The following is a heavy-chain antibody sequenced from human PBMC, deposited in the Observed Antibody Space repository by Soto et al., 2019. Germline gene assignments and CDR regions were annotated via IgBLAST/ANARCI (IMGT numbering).Heavy chain of an antibody. J-gene: IGHJ6*02. CDR2: IIPIFGTA. CDR1: GGTFSSYA. CDR3: GYSYGLGSGMDC. V-gene: IGHV1-69*13. Sequence: ASVKVSCKASGGTFSSYAISWVRQPPGQGLEWMGGIIPIFGTANYAQKFQGGVTITADESTSTAYMELSSLRSEDPAVYYCGYSYGLGSGMDCWGQGAMVTVSS. D-gene: IGHD5-18*01.